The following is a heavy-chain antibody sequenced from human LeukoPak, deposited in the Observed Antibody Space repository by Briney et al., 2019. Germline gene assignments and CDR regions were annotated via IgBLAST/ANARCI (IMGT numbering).Heavy chain of an antibody. D-gene: IGHD3-3*01. CDR1: GFTFSSYE. V-gene: IGHV3-48*03. Sequence: GGSLRLSCAASGFTFSSYEMNWVRQAPGKGLEWVSYISSSGTTVYYADSVKGRFTISRDNAKNSLYLQMNSLRADDTAVYYCARVPHCGFWSGYSPEYWGQGTPVTVSS. CDR2: ISSSGTTV. CDR3: ARVPHCGFWSGYSPEY. J-gene: IGHJ4*02.